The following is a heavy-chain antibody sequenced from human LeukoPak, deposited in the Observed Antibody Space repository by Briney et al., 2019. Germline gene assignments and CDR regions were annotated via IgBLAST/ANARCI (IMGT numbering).Heavy chain of an antibody. Sequence: GGSLRLSCAASGFNFNNYNMNWVRQAPGKGLEWVSYITLSSSTTYYADSVKGRFTISRDNAKNSLYLQMNSLRAEDTAVYYCARDLNWETYWGQGTLVSVSS. J-gene: IGHJ4*02. CDR1: GFNFNNYN. V-gene: IGHV3-48*04. CDR2: ITLSSSTT. D-gene: IGHD7-27*01. CDR3: ARDLNWETY.